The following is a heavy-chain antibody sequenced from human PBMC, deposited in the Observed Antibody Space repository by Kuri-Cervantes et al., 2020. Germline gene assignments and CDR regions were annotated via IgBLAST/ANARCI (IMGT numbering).Heavy chain of an antibody. D-gene: IGHD4/OR15-4a*01. J-gene: IGHJ4*02. V-gene: IGHV3-30*07. CDR1: GFTFSSYA. CDR3: ARGAKPIDY. CDR2: ISYDGSNK. Sequence: GESLKISCAASGFTFSSYAMHWVRQAPGKGLEWVAVISYDGSNKYYADSVKGRFTISRDNSQDTLFLQMNSLRAEDTAVYYCARGAKPIDYWGQGTLVTVSS.